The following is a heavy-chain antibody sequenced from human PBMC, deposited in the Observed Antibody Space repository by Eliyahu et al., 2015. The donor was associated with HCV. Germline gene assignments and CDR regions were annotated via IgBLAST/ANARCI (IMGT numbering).Heavy chain of an antibody. Sequence: QPQLQESGPGLVKPSEXLSLTXTVXGASITTNYFLXWIRQPPGKGPEWXGSIHYSGSTYYNPSLKGRVAISIDPSKNHFSLTFNSVTAADTAVYYCARPATNGNGYTRYWFFEFWGRGTLATVSS. V-gene: IGHV4-39*01. CDR1: GASITTNYF. CDR2: IHYSGST. D-gene: IGHD5-24*01. CDR3: ARPATNGNGYTRYWFFEF. J-gene: IGHJ2*01.